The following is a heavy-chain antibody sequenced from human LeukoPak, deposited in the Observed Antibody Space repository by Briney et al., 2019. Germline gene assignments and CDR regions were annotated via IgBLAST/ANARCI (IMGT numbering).Heavy chain of an antibody. V-gene: IGHV4-30-2*01. J-gene: IGHJ3*02. CDR2: IYHSGST. CDR3: ARRVAHGFDI. CDR1: GGSISSGGYS. Sequence: SETLSLTCAVSGGSISSGGYSWSWIRQPPGKGLEWIGYIYHSGSTNYNPSLKSRVTLSVDTSKNQFSLKLSSVTAADTAVYYCARRVAHGFDIWGQGTMVTVSS. D-gene: IGHD5-12*01.